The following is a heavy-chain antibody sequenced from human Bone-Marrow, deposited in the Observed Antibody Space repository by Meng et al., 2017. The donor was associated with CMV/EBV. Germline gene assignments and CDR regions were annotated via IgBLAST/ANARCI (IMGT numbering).Heavy chain of an antibody. Sequence: GESLKISCAASGFTFSSYAIHWVRQAPGKGLEWVALISYDGSEKYYVDSVKGRFTISRDNAKNSLYLQMNSLRAEDTAVYYCASGQQLVPGGGWFDPWGQGTLVTVSS. J-gene: IGHJ5*02. CDR3: ASGQQLVPGGGWFDP. V-gene: IGHV3-30*04. CDR1: GFTFSSYA. D-gene: IGHD6-13*01. CDR2: ISYDGSEK.